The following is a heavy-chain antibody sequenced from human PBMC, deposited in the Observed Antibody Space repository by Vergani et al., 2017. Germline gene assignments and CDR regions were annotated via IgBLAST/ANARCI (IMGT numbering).Heavy chain of an antibody. V-gene: IGHV3-48*04. J-gene: IGHJ6*02. CDR3: ARDGWIGGYYGMDV. Sequence: EVQLVESGGGLVQPGGSLRLSCAASGFTFSSYSMNWVRPAPGKGLEWVSYISSSSSTIYYADSVKGRFTISRDNAKNSLYLQMNSLRAEDTAVYYCARDGWIGGYYGMDVWGQGTTVTVSS. CDR2: ISSSSSTI. CDR1: GFTFSSYS. D-gene: IGHD4-23*01.